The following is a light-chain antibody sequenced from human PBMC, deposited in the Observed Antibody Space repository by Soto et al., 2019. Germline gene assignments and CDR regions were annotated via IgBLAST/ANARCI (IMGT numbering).Light chain of an antibody. V-gene: IGKV3-20*01. J-gene: IGKJ4*02. CDR3: QQYCSASLT. CDR2: GAS. CDR1: QTVSSSY. Sequence: EIVLTESPGTLSLAPGERATLSCRASQTVSSSYLAWYQQKPVQAPMLLIYGASSRATGIPDRFSGSGSGRDLTLNISRLEHEGFAVYYCQQYCSASLTVGGRTKVEIK.